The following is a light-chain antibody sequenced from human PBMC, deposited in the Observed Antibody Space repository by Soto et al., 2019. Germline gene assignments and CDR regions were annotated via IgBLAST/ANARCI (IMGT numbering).Light chain of an antibody. J-gene: IGKJ1*01. CDR1: QSVSSN. CDR2: GAS. V-gene: IGKV3-20*01. Sequence: EIVMTQSPATQSVSLGERATLSCRASQSVSSNLAWYQQKPGQAPTLLIYGASSRATGIPDRFSGSGSGTDFTITISRLENEDFAVYYCHLYGSSPQTFGQGTKVDIK. CDR3: HLYGSSPQT.